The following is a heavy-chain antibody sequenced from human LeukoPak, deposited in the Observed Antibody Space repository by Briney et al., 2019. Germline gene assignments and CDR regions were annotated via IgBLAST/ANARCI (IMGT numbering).Heavy chain of an antibody. CDR1: GGTFSSYA. CDR2: IIPILGIA. J-gene: IGHJ4*02. V-gene: IGHV1-69*04. D-gene: IGHD4-17*01. Sequence: SVRVSCKASGGTFSSYAISWVRQAPGQGLEWMGRIIPILGIANYAQKFQGRVTITADKSTSTAYMELSSLRAEDTAVYYCAKDLIFYGDYVRAFDYWGQGTLVTVSS. CDR3: AKDLIFYGDYVRAFDY.